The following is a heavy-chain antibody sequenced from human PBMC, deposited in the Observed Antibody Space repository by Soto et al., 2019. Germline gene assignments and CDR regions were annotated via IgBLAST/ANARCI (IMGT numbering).Heavy chain of an antibody. V-gene: IGHV3-43*01. D-gene: IGHD5-12*01. CDR2: ISWDGYST. CDR1: GFTFDDYT. CDR3: AKDIAYRGYGGFDP. Sequence: GGSLRLSCAASGFTFDDYTMHLVRQAPGEGLEWVSLISWDGYSTYYTDSVKGRFTISRDNSRNSLYLQMNSLRTEDTALYYCAKDIAYRGYGGFDPWGLGTLVTVSS. J-gene: IGHJ5*02.